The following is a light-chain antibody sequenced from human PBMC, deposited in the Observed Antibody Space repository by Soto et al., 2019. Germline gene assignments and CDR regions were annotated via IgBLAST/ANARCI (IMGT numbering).Light chain of an antibody. CDR1: SSDVGGYNY. CDR2: EVS. J-gene: IGLJ1*01. CDR3: SSYTSSSTPYD. Sequence: TESGWECVSIAEVVVFFCTGTSSDVGGYNYVSWYQQHPGKAPKLMIYEVSNRPSGVSNRFSGSKSGNTASLTISGLQAEDEADYYCSSYTSSSTPYDFGTGSKV. V-gene: IGLV2-14*01.